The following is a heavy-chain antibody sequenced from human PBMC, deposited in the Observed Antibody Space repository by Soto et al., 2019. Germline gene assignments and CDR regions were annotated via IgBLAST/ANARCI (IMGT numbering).Heavy chain of an antibody. CDR1: GGSISSGGYS. CDR3: ARDRYCGGDCYPGVGWYFDL. CDR2: IYHSGST. D-gene: IGHD2-21*02. J-gene: IGHJ2*01. V-gene: IGHV4-30-2*01. Sequence: QLQLQESGSGLVKPSQTLSLTCAVSGGSISSGGYSWSWIRQPPGKGLEWIGYIYHSGSTYYNPSLKSRVTISVYRSKNQFSLKLSSVTAADTAVYYCARDRYCGGDCYPGVGWYFDLWGRGTLVTVSS.